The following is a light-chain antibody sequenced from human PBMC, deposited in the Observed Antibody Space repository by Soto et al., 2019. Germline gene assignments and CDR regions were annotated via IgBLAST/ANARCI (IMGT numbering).Light chain of an antibody. V-gene: IGKV3-15*01. CDR2: DAS. J-gene: IGKJ5*01. CDR1: QSVRSK. Sequence: EIVMTQSPGTLSVSPGERATLSCRASQSVRSKLAWYQQKPGQAPRLLIYDASTRATGIPARFSGSGSGTEVTLTISSLQSEDFAVYYCQQYNNWPTITFGQGTRLEIK. CDR3: QQYNNWPTIT.